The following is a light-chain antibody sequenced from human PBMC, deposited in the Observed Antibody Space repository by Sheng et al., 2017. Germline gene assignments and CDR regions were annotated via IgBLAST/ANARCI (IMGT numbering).Light chain of an antibody. CDR2: DAS. V-gene: IGKV1-17*01. J-gene: IGKJ4*01. CDR3: QQYYSYPPT. CDR1: QRISNY. Sequence: DIQMTQSPSSLSASVGDRVTITCRASQRISNYLSWYQQKLGKAPKLLLFDASTLQSGVPSRFSGSGSGTDFTLTISCLQSEDFATYYCQQYYSYPPTFGGGTKVEIK.